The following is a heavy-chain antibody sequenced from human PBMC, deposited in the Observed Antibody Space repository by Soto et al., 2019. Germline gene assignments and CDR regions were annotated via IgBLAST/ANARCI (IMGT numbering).Heavy chain of an antibody. D-gene: IGHD2-2*01. J-gene: IGHJ5*02. Sequence: SVKVSCKASGGTFSTYTITWVRQAPGQGLEWMGRIIPIIGIINYAQKFQGRVTISADKFTGTAYMELTGLRSDDTALYYCVRNTDATMAQDESWFDPWGQGTMVTAPQ. V-gene: IGHV1-69*02. CDR1: GGTFSTYT. CDR2: IIPIIGII. CDR3: VRNTDATMAQDESWFDP.